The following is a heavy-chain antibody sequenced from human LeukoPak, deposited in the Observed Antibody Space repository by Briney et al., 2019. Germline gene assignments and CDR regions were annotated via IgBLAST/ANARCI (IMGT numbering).Heavy chain of an antibody. CDR2: INHSGST. Sequence: GSLRLSCAASGFTFSSYAMSWVRQPPGKGLEWIGEINHSGSTNYNPSLKSRVTISVDTSKNQFSLKLSSVTAADTAVYYCARGRWELNPWGQGTLVTVSS. CDR1: GFTFSSYA. J-gene: IGHJ5*02. V-gene: IGHV4-34*01. D-gene: IGHD1-26*01. CDR3: ARGRWELNP.